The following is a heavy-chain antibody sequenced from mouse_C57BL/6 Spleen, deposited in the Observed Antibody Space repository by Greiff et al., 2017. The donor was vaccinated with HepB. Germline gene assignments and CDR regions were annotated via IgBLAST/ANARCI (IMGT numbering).Heavy chain of an antibody. J-gene: IGHJ3*01. D-gene: IGHD3-2*02. CDR1: GYSFTGYY. CDR3: ARLGSSGYPAWFAY. CDR2: INPSTGGT. Sequence: EVQLQQSGPELVKPGASVKISCKASGYSFTGYYMNWVKQSPEKSLEWIGEINPSTGGTTYNQKFKAKATLTVDKSSSTAYMQLKSLTSEDSAVYYCARLGSSGYPAWFAYWGQRTLVTVSA. V-gene: IGHV1-42*01.